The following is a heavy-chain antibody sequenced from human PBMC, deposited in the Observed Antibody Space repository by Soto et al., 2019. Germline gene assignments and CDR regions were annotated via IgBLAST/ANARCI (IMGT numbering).Heavy chain of an antibody. D-gene: IGHD3-16*01. J-gene: IGHJ2*01. CDR3: AKVAGGLGYFDL. V-gene: IGHV3-23*01. CDR2: ISASGGNI. Sequence: GGSLRLSCVASGFIFGDYAMTWVRQAPGKGLEWVATISASGGNIEYTDSLKGRFTISRDNSKNTLYLQLNGLTADDTAVHYCAKVAGGLGYFDLWGRGTLVTVSS. CDR1: GFIFGDYA.